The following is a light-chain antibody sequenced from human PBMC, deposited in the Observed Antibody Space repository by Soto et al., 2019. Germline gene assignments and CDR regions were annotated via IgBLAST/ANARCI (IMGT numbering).Light chain of an antibody. Sequence: QSALTQPASVSGSPGQSITISCTGTTSDIGDYNYVSWFQQHPGKVPKLIIYDVSHRPSGVSNRFSGSKSGSTASLTISGLQAEDEGDYYCSSYRDRIIQVFGTGTKVTVL. J-gene: IGLJ1*01. CDR2: DVS. CDR1: TSDIGDYNY. V-gene: IGLV2-14*03. CDR3: SSYRDRIIQV.